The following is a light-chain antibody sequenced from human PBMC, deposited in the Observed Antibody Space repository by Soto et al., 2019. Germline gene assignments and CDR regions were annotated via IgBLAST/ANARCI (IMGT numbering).Light chain of an antibody. J-gene: IGLJ1*01. CDR2: KVS. V-gene: IGLV2-14*01. CDR1: SSDIGLYNY. CDR3: SCLSTTSTPIV. Sequence: QSALSQPASMSGSPGQSITIPCTGASSDIGLYNYVSWYQHHPGKAPKLLISKVSIRPSGLSDRFSASKAGNTASLTISGLQPEDEAFYYCSCLSTTSTPIVFGTGTKVTVL.